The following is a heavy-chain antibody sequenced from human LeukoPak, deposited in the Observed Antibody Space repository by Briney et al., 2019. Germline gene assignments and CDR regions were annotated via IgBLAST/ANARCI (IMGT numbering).Heavy chain of an antibody. V-gene: IGHV4-38-2*02. CDR2: IYHSGST. Sequence: SETLSLTCTVSGYSISSGYYWGWIRQPPGKGLEWIGSIYHSGSTYYNPSLKSRVTISVDTSKNQFSLKLSSVTAADTAVYYCARHQPPSYMDVWGKGITVTVSS. J-gene: IGHJ6*03. CDR3: ARHQPPSYMDV. CDR1: GYSISSGYY.